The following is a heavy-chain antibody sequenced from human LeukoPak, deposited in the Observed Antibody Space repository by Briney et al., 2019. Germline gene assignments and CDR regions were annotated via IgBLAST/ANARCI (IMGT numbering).Heavy chain of an antibody. CDR1: GGTFRSYA. D-gene: IGHD2-2*01. CDR3: ARCQGEKYQLLSG. V-gene: IGHV1-69*06. CDR2: IIPIFGTA. Sequence: SMKVSCKSSGGTFRSYAISWVRQAPGQGLEWMGRIIPIFGTANYAQKFQGRVTITADKSTSTAYMELSSLRSEDTAVYYCARCQGEKYQLLSGWGQGTLVTVSS. J-gene: IGHJ4*02.